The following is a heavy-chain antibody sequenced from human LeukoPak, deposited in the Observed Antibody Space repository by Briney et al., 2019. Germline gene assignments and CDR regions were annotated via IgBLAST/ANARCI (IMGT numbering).Heavy chain of an antibody. CDR1: GFTFDDYG. Sequence: GGSLRLSCAASGFTFDDYGMSWVRQAPGKGLEWVSGINWNGGSTGYADSVKGRFTISRDNAKNSLYLQMNSLRAEDTALYYCARDLIVLMVYAPPSDYWGQGTLVTVSS. CDR3: ARDLIVLMVYAPPSDY. J-gene: IGHJ4*02. D-gene: IGHD2-8*01. CDR2: INWNGGST. V-gene: IGHV3-20*04.